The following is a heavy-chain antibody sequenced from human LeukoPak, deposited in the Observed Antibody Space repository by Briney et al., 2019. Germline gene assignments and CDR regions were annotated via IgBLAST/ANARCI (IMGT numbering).Heavy chain of an antibody. V-gene: IGHV4-4*09. D-gene: IGHD3-22*01. CDR2: IYTSGST. CDR1: GGSISSYY. J-gene: IGHJ4*02. Sequence: SETLSLTCTVSGGSISSYYWSWIRQPPGKGLEWIGYIYTSGSTNYNPSLKSRVTISVDTSKNQFSLKLSSVTAADTAVYYCARRGHYYDSRGWGQGTLVTVSS. CDR3: ARRGHYYDSRG.